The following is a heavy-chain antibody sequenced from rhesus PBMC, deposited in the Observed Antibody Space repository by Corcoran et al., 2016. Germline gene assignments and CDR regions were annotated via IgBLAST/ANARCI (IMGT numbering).Heavy chain of an antibody. Sequence: QVQLQESGPGLVKPSETLSLTCAVSGYSISSGYYWGWIRQPPGKGLEYIGYISGSSGGTYYNPSLKSRVTISKDTSKNQFSLKLSSVTTADTAVYYCARPPYGSSYTDYWGQGVLVTVSS. V-gene: IGHV4-99*01. CDR3: ARPPYGSSYTDY. CDR2: ISGSSGGT. D-gene: IGHD4-29*01. J-gene: IGHJ4*01. CDR1: GYSISSGYY.